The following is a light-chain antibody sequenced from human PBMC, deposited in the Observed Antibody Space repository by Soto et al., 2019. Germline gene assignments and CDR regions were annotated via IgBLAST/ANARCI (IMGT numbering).Light chain of an antibody. CDR2: AAS. J-gene: IGKJ1*01. V-gene: IGKV1-39*01. CDR3: QQSYSTLWT. Sequence: DIQMTQSPSSLSASVGDRVTITCRASQSISSYLNWYQQKPGKAPKLLIYAASSLQSGVPSRFSGSGSGTDFTLIISSLQPEDFATCYCQQSYSTLWTFGQGTKVEIK. CDR1: QSISSY.